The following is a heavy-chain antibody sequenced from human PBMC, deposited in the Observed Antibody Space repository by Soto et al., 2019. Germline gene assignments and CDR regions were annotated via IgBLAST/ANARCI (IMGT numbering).Heavy chain of an antibody. D-gene: IGHD2-8*02. Sequence: LRLSCAASGFICSSYDMSWVRQAPGKGLEWVSTILVDGRTFYVDSVKGRFTISRDSSNNMVYLQMNSLTAGDTALYYCAKATATGGGAFDICGQGTMVTVSS. V-gene: IGHV3-23*01. CDR2: ILVDGRT. CDR1: GFICSSYD. J-gene: IGHJ3*02. CDR3: AKATATGGGAFDI.